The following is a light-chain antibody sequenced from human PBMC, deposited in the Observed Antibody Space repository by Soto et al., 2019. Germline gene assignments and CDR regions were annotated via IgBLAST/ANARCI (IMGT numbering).Light chain of an antibody. V-gene: IGLV2-8*01. J-gene: IGLJ2*01. CDR1: SSDVGAYNF. CDR3: TSYTGNTLVV. Sequence: QSVLTQLPSASGSPGQSVTIPCTGTSSDVGAYNFVSWYQQYPGKAPRLLIYELTKRPSGVPDRFSGSRSGNTASLTVSGLQTEDEADYYCTSYTGNTLVVFGGGTKLTVL. CDR2: ELT.